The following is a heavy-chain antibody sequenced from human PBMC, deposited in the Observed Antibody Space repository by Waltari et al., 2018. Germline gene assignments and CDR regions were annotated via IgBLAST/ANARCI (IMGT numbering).Heavy chain of an antibody. J-gene: IGHJ4*02. Sequence: EVQVVESGGGLVRPGWSLGLSWAGSGFTFSVSWVGWVRQPPGKGLEWVANIKYDGSEEYYVDSVKGRFTISRDNAKNSLYLQMNSLRVEDTAVYYCARDPERGALDYWGQGTLVAVSS. V-gene: IGHV3-7*01. CDR3: ARDPERGALDY. CDR2: IKYDGSEE. CDR1: GFTFSVSW. D-gene: IGHD1-26*01.